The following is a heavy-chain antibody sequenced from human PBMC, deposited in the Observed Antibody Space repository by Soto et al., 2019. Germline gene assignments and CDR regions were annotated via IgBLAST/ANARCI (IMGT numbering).Heavy chain of an antibody. V-gene: IGHV4-31*03. J-gene: IGHJ6*02. CDR3: ARVPQMATIFYYGMDV. CDR1: GDSTMRDSYY. CDR2: IYYSGTT. D-gene: IGHD5-12*01. Sequence: SETLSLTCTVSGDSTMRDSYYWNWIRQHPGKGLEWIGYIYYSGTTAYNPSLKTRVTISPDTSKNQFSLNLSSVTAADTAVYYCARVPQMATIFYYGMDVWAKGPRSPSP.